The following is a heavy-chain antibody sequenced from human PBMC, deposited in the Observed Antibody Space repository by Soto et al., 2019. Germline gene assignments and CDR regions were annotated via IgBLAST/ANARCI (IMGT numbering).Heavy chain of an antibody. CDR3: ARFDGSSWSYYYSGMDV. CDR1: GYTFTSYD. J-gene: IGHJ6*02. V-gene: IGHV1-8*01. Sequence: ASVKVSCKASGYTFTSYDINWVRQATGQGLEWMGWMNPNSGNAGYAQKFRGRVTMTRNTSISTAYMELSSLRSEDTAVYYCARFDGSSWSYYYSGMDVWGPGTTVTVSS. CDR2: MNPNSGNA. D-gene: IGHD6-13*01.